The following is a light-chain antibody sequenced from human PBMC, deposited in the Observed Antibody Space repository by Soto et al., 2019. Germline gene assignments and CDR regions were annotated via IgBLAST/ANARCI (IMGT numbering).Light chain of an antibody. J-gene: IGKJ1*01. CDR2: GAS. Sequence: EIVLTQSPGTLSLSPGERDTLSCRASQSVSSSYLAWYQLKPGQAPRLLIYGASSRATGIPDRFSGSGSGTDFTLTISRLEPEDFAVYYCQQWGTFGQGTKVEIK. V-gene: IGKV3-20*01. CDR3: QQWGT. CDR1: QSVSSSY.